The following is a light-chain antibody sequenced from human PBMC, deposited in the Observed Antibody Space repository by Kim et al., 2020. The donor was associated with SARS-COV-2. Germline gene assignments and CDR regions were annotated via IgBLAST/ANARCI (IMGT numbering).Light chain of an antibody. J-gene: IGKJ2*01. V-gene: IGKV3-15*01. CDR2: DAS. CDR1: QSVRSG. CDR3: QQYNIWPPT. Sequence: IPITQFPATLSVSPGDRVTLYCSVSQSVRSGLAWSQQRPGQAPRLLIYDASTRATGVPTRFSGSGSGTEFSLTISNLQADDFAVYFCQQYNIWPPTFGQGTKLEI.